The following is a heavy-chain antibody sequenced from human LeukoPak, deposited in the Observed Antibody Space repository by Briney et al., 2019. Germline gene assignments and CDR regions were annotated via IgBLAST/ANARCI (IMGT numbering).Heavy chain of an antibody. D-gene: IGHD4-23*01. V-gene: IGHV3-74*03. CDR2: INTDGSST. Sequence: GGSLRLSCASSGFTFSSYWMHWVRQAPGKGLMWVSGINTDGSSTMYADSVKGRFTISRDNAKNTLYLQMNSLRGEDTAVYHCYGGNAEHWGQGTLVTVSS. J-gene: IGHJ1*01. CDR1: GFTFSSYW. CDR3: YGGNAEH.